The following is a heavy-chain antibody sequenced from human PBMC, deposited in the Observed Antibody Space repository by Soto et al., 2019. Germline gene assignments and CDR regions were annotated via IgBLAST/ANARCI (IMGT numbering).Heavy chain of an antibody. V-gene: IGHV3-21*01. Sequence: PGGSLRLSCAASGFTFSSYSMNWVRQAPGKGLEWVSSISSSSSYIYYADSVKGRFTISRDNAKNSLYLQMNSLRAEDTAVYYCARDRVGATCTDCWGQGTLVTVSS. CDR3: ARDRVGATCTDC. D-gene: IGHD1-26*01. CDR1: GFTFSSYS. CDR2: ISSSSSYI. J-gene: IGHJ4*02.